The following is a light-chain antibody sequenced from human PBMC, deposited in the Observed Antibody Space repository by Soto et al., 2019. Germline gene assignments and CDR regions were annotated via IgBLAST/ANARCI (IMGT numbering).Light chain of an antibody. CDR2: GAS. J-gene: IGKJ1*01. CDR3: QQYRSWPRT. Sequence: EIVLTQSPATLSVSPGERVTLSCRASQSVDINLAWYQQKPGQPPRLLIYGASTRATDMSGTFSGRGSGTEFTLTISSVRPEDFAVYYCQQYRSWPRTFGQGTKVEMK. CDR1: QSVDIN. V-gene: IGKV3-15*01.